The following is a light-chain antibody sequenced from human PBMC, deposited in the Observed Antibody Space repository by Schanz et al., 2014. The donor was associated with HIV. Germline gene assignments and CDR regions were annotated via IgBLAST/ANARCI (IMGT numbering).Light chain of an antibody. CDR1: QSLSSSY. CDR2: GAS. Sequence: EIVLTQSPGSLSLSPGGRATLSCGASQSLSSSYLAWYQQKRDQPPRLVIYGASSRATGIPDRFSASGSGADSTLTISRVEPEDFAVYYCQQYGSSPWTFGQGTKVEI. CDR3: QQYGSSPWT. J-gene: IGKJ1*01. V-gene: IGKV3-20*01.